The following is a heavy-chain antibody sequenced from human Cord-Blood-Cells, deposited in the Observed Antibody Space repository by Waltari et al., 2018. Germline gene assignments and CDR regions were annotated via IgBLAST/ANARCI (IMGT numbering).Heavy chain of an antibody. Sequence: EVQLVESGGGLVQPGGSLRLSCAASGFTFSSYWMHWVRQAPGKGLVWVTRINSGGSSTSYADSVKGRFTISRDNAKNTLYLQMNSLRAEDTAVYYCARVPPTSYYDFWSGYYFDYWGQGTLVTVSS. V-gene: IGHV3-74*01. CDR3: ARVPPTSYYDFWSGYYFDY. CDR1: GFTFSSYW. J-gene: IGHJ4*02. CDR2: INSGGSST. D-gene: IGHD3-3*01.